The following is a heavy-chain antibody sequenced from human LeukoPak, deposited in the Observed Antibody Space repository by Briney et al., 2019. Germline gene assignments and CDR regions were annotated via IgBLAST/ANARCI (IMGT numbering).Heavy chain of an antibody. D-gene: IGHD4-17*01. CDR2: INHSGST. J-gene: IGHJ4*02. CDR3: ARHPLSYGDHTLKDPLDY. Sequence: SETLSLTCAVYGGSFSGYYWSWIRQPPGKGLEWIGEINHSGSTNYNPSLKSRVTISVDTSKNQFSLKLSSVTAADTAVYYCARHPLSYGDHTLKDPLDYWGQGTLVTVSS. CDR1: GGSFSGYY. V-gene: IGHV4-34*01.